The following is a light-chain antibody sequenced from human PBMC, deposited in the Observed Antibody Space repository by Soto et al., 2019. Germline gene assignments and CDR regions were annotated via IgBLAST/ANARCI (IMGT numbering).Light chain of an antibody. CDR1: SSDVGSRNL. V-gene: IGLV2-23*01. Sequence: HSALTQPASVSGSPGQSITISCTGTSSDVGSRNLVSWYQQYPGKAPKLIIFEASKRPSGVSNRFSGSKSGSTASLTISGLQAEDEADYYCCSHAGSSTYVFGTGTKLTVL. CDR3: CSHAGSSTYV. CDR2: EAS. J-gene: IGLJ1*01.